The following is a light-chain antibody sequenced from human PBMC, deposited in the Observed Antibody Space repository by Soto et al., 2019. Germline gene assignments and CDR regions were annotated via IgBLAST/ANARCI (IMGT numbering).Light chain of an antibody. CDR2: AAS. Sequence: DIQMTQSPSSVSASVGDRVTITWRASQGIISLLAWYQQKPGKAPKLLIYAASSLHSGVPSRFTGSGSGTDFTLTISRLQTADSGSYYCQQANGFEFTFGVGKKLE. V-gene: IGKV1-12*01. CDR3: QQANGFEFT. J-gene: IGKJ4*01. CDR1: QGIISL.